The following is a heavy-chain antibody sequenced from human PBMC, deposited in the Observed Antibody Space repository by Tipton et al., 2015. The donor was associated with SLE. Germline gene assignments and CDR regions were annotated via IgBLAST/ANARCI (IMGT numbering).Heavy chain of an antibody. CDR3: ARNSLGSRDPDL. D-gene: IGHD1-14*01. Sequence: LRLSCTVSGGSMSTYYWGWIRLRPVKGLEGMGYIFYSGGTSHNPSLNSLVTIAVDTSRIQFSLKLTSVTAADPPVYYCARNSLGSRDPDLWRRGP. CDR1: GGSMSTYY. CDR2: IFYSGGT. V-gene: IGHV4-59*01. J-gene: IGHJ2*01.